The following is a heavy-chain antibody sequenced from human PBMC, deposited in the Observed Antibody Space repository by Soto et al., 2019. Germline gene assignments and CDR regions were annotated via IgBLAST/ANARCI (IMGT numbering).Heavy chain of an antibody. CDR1: GGSFIGYY. D-gene: IGHD3-3*01. Sequence: SETLSLTCAVYGGSFIGYYWSWIRQPPGKGLEWIGEINHSGSTNYNPSLKSRVTISVDTSKNQFSLRLSSVTAADTAIYYCATRITVFGLLIPPFDPWGQGTQVTVSS. CDR2: INHSGST. V-gene: IGHV4-34*01. CDR3: ATRITVFGLLIPPFDP. J-gene: IGHJ5*02.